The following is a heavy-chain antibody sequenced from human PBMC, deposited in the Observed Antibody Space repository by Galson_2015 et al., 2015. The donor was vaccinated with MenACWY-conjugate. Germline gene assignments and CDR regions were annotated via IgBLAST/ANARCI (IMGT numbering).Heavy chain of an antibody. CDR2: IGGSGNYI. Sequence: SLRLSCAASGFTFSSYSMNWVRQAPGKGLEWVSCIGGSGNYISYADSVKGRFTISRDNAENSLYLQMDSLRVEDTAVYYCAKDRRGSWNYVGNFDNWGQGTLVTVSS. CDR3: AKDRRGSWNYVGNFDN. CDR1: GFTFSSYS. V-gene: IGHV3-21*06. J-gene: IGHJ4*02. D-gene: IGHD1-7*01.